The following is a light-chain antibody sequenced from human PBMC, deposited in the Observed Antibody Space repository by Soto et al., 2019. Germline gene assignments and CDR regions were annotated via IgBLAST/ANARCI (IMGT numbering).Light chain of an antibody. Sequence: EIVLTQSPGTLSLSPGERATLSCRASQSVSSSYLAWYQQKPGQAPRLLIYGASSRANGIPDRFSGSGSGTDFTLTISRLEPEDVAVYYCQQYGSSPGNTFGQGTKLEIK. CDR1: QSVSSSY. CDR2: GAS. J-gene: IGKJ2*01. V-gene: IGKV3-20*01. CDR3: QQYGSSPGNT.